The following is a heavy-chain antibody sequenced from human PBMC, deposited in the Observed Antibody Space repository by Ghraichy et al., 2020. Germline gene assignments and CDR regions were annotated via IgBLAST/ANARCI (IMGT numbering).Heavy chain of an antibody. Sequence: SETLSLTCTVSALSINTSSYYWTWIRQPPGKRLEWIGSIYYSGSTYYNPSLKSRVTISVDTSKNQFSLKLSSVTAADTAVYYCARRYYYDSSGSLGYWGQVYLVT. D-gene: IGHD3-22*01. CDR3: ARRYYYDSSGSLGY. V-gene: IGHV4-39*01. CDR1: ALSINTSSYY. CDR2: IYYSGST. J-gene: IGHJ4*02.